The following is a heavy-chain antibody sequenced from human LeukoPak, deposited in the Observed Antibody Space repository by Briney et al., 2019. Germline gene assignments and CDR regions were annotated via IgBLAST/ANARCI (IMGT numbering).Heavy chain of an antibody. CDR1: GYSISSGYY. CDR2: IYHSGST. CDR3: AGPKSGSYTRGLDY. J-gene: IGHJ4*02. V-gene: IGHV4-38-2*02. D-gene: IGHD1-26*01. Sequence: KPSETLSLTCTVSGYSISSGYYWGWIRQPPGKGLEWIGSIYHSGSTYYNPSLKSRATISVDTSKNQFSLKLSSVTAADTAVYYCAGPKSGSYTRGLDYWGQGTLVTVSS.